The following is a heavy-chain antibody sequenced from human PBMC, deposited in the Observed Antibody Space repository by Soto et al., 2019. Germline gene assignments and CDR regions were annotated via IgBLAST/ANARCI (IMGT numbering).Heavy chain of an antibody. Sequence: QVQLVQSGAEVRQPASSVNVSCKTSGGTFSSYAISWVRQAPGQGLEWMGGTVPIVDTATYAQKFQGRVTITADESTSTAYMELSSLRSDDSAVYYCVRVVAIPGYPDYWGQGTLVTVSS. CDR3: VRVVAIPGYPDY. J-gene: IGHJ4*02. CDR2: TVPIVDTA. CDR1: GGTFSSYA. D-gene: IGHD5-12*01. V-gene: IGHV1-69*12.